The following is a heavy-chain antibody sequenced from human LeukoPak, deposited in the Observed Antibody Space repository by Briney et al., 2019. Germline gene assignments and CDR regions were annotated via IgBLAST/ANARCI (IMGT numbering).Heavy chain of an antibody. CDR3: ARGRLRSNWFDP. D-gene: IGHD4-17*01. V-gene: IGHV1-69*01. CDR1: GGTFSSYA. CDR2: IIPIFGTA. Sequence: SVKVSCKASGGTFSSYAISWVRQAPGQGLEWMGGIIPIFGTANYAQKFQGRVTITADESTSTAYMELSSLRSEDTAVYYCARGRLRSNWFDPWGQGTLVTVSS. J-gene: IGHJ5*02.